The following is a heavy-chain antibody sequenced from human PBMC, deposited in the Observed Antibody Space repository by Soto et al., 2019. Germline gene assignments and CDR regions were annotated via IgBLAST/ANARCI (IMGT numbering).Heavy chain of an antibody. Sequence: QVQLVQSGAEVKKPGSSVKVSCKASGGTFSSDAVSWVRQAPGQGLEWMGGIIPMFGTANYAQKFQDRGTITADESTNTAYLELRSLRSEDTAVYYCARHEARVPFFEYWGQGTLVTVSS. CDR1: GGTFSSDA. CDR3: ARHEARVPFFEY. V-gene: IGHV1-69*01. J-gene: IGHJ4*02. CDR2: IIPMFGTA.